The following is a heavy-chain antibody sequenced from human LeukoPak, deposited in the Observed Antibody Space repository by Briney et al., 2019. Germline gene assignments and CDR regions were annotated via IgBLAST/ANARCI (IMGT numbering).Heavy chain of an antibody. CDR2: IIPIFGTA. Sequence: SVKVSCKASGGTFSSYAISWVRQAPGQGLEWMGGIIPIFGTANYAQKFQGRVTMTRNTAISTAYMELTSLRSDDAAVYYCARVAGPIDYWGQGTLVTVSS. D-gene: IGHD2-15*01. V-gene: IGHV1-69*05. CDR1: GGTFSSYA. J-gene: IGHJ4*02. CDR3: ARVAGPIDY.